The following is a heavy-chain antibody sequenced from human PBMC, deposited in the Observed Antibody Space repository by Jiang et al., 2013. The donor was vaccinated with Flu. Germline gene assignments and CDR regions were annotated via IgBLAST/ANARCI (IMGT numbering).Heavy chain of an antibody. CDR1: GFSLSTSGVG. CDR3: AHTGSNWYYFDY. V-gene: IGHV2-5*02. J-gene: IGHJ4*02. CDR2: IYWDDDK. D-gene: IGHD6-13*01. Sequence: KPTQTLTLTCTFSGFSLSTSGVGXGWIRQPPGKALEWLALIYWDDDKRHSPSLKSRLTIAKDTSKNQVVLTMTNMDPVDTATYYCAHTGSNWYYFDYWGQGTLVTVSS.